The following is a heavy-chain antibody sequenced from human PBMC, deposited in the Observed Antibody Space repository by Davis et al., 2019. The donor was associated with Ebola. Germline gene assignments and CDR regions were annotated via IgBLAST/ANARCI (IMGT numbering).Heavy chain of an antibody. CDR1: GYTFTSYG. CDR3: ARGGVAYSDLDY. J-gene: IGHJ4*02. V-gene: IGHV1-18*04. CDR2: VNPHNGNT. D-gene: IGHD2-21*01. Sequence: ASVKVSCKASGYTFTSYGITWVRQAPGQGLEWMGWVNPHNGNTNYAQNVQGRVTMTRENSMSTAYMELRSLRSEDTAVYFCARGGVAYSDLDYWGQGTLVAVSS.